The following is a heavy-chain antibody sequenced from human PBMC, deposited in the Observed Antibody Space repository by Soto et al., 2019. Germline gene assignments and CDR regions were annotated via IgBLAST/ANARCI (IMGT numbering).Heavy chain of an antibody. D-gene: IGHD5-12*01. Sequence: SETLSLTCTVSGASISSGDYFWSCIRQSPGKGLEWIGYIYDSGGSYYNPSLKSRVTMSVDTSKNQFSLKLRSVTAADTAVYYCAREKGYISGPKNFDYWGQGTLVTVSS. V-gene: IGHV4-30-4*01. CDR3: AREKGYISGPKNFDY. CDR2: IYDSGGS. J-gene: IGHJ4*02. CDR1: GASISSGDYF.